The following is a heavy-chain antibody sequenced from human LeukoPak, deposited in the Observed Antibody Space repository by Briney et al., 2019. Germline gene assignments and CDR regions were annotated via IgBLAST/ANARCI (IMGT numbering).Heavy chain of an antibody. V-gene: IGHV4-34*01. CDR1: GGSFSGYY. CDR2: INHSGST. CDR3: ARGPRRGYAYYFDY. D-gene: IGHD2-2*01. Sequence: SETLSLTCAVYGGSFSGYYWSWIRQPPGKGLEWIGEINHSGSTNYNPSLKSRVTISVDTSKNQFSLKLSSVTAADMAVYYCARGPRRGYAYYFDYWGQGTLVTVSS. J-gene: IGHJ4*02.